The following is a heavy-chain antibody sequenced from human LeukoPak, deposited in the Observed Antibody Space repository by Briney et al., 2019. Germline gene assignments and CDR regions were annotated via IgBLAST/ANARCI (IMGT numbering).Heavy chain of an antibody. CDR3: ARDRNSGSYALVY. CDR1: GFTFSSYA. Sequence: PGRSLRLSCAASGFTFSSYAMHWVRQAPGKGLEWVAVTSYDGSNKYYADSVKGRFTISRDNSKNTLYLQMNSLRAEDTAVYYCARDRNSGSYALVYWGQGTLVTVSS. V-gene: IGHV3-30-3*01. J-gene: IGHJ4*02. CDR2: TSYDGSNK. D-gene: IGHD1-26*01.